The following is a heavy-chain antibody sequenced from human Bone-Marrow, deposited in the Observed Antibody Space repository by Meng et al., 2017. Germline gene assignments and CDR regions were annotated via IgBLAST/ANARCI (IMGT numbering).Heavy chain of an antibody. CDR3: ARFALLDY. D-gene: IGHD3-10*01. CDR2: ISYDGSNK. CDR1: GFTFSSYA. J-gene: IGHJ4*02. Sequence: GQPVGAGGGGVQPGRSLSLSCAASGFTFSSYAMYWVRQAPGKVLEWVAVISYDGSNKYYADSVKGRFTISRDNSKNTLYLQMNSLRAEDTAVYYCARFALLDYWGQGTLVTVSS. V-gene: IGHV3-30*01.